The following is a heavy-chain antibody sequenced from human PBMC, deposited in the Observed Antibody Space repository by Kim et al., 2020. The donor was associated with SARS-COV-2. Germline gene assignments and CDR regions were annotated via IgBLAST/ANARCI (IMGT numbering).Heavy chain of an antibody. D-gene: IGHD2-2*01. CDR1: GGSVSSGSYY. J-gene: IGHJ4*02. CDR2: IYYSGST. V-gene: IGHV4-61*01. CDR3: ARWVARSSTSYQQEYYFDY. Sequence: SETLSLTCTVSGGSVSSGSYYWSWIRQPPGKGLEWIGYIYYSGSTNYNPSLKSRVTISVDTSKNQFSLKLSSVTAADTAVYYCARWVARSSTSYQQEYYFDYWGQGTLVTVSS.